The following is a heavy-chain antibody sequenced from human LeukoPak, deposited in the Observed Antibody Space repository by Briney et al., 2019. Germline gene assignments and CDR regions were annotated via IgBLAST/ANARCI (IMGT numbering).Heavy chain of an antibody. CDR3: AKAHCSSTSCYSEF. Sequence: PGGPLRFSCAASGFTFSNYAMSGAGQAPGRGRGGVSTISGSGTGTNSADSVKGRFTISRDNSKNTLYLQMNSLRAEDTAVYYCAKAHCSSTSCYSEFWGQGTLVTVSS. V-gene: IGHV3-23*01. CDR1: GFTFSNYA. D-gene: IGHD2-2*01. CDR2: ISGSGTGT. J-gene: IGHJ4*02.